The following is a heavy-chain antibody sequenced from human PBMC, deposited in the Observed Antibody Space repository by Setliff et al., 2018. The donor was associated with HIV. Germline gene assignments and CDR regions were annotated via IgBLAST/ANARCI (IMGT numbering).Heavy chain of an antibody. D-gene: IGHD2-21*02. V-gene: IGHV4-30-2*01. CDR3: ARGQGCGGGCHYAFEM. CDR1: GGSIRSSGYS. CDR2: ISQSGST. Sequence: PSETLSLTCAVSGGSIRSSGYSWSWIRQPPGKGLEWIGYISQSGSTYYNPSLKSRVTISVDRSKNQFSLNLNSVTAADTAVYYCARGQGCGGGCHYAFEMWGQGTMVTVSS. J-gene: IGHJ3*02.